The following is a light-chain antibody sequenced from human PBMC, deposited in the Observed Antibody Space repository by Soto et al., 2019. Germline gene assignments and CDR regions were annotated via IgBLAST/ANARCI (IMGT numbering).Light chain of an antibody. V-gene: IGKV3-20*01. CDR2: DAS. J-gene: IGKJ2*01. Sequence: ESVLTQSQGTLSLSPGERVTLSCRASQTFGSTYLAWYQQKPGQSPRLLIYDASSRATGIPDRFNGSGSRTDFTLTISRLVPEDFAVYYCQQFGTSPLYTFGQGTKLEIK. CDR3: QQFGTSPLYT. CDR1: QTFGSTY.